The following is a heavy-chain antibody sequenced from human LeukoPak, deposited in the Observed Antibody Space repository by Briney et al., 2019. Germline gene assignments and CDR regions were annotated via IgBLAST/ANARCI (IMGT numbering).Heavy chain of an antibody. CDR1: GGCISSGDYY. V-gene: IGHV4-30-4*01. Sequence: SETLSLTCTVSGGCISSGDYYWSWIRQPPGKGLEWIGYIYYSGSTYYNPSLKSRVTISVDTSKNQFSLKLSSVTAADTAVYYCAREDWDYYGMDVWGQGTTVTVSS. J-gene: IGHJ6*02. CDR2: IYYSGST. D-gene: IGHD3/OR15-3a*01. CDR3: AREDWDYYGMDV.